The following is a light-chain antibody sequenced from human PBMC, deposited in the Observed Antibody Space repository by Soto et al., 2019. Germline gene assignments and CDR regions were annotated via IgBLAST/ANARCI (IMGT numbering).Light chain of an antibody. CDR3: CSYAGSYTLI. Sequence: QSALTQARSVSGSPGQSVTISCTGTSNDVGGYNYVSWYQQHPGKAPKPMIYDVSKRPSGVPDRFSGSKSGNTASLTISGLQAEDEADYYCCSYAGSYTLIFGGGTKVTVL. J-gene: IGLJ2*01. CDR1: SNDVGGYNY. CDR2: DVS. V-gene: IGLV2-11*01.